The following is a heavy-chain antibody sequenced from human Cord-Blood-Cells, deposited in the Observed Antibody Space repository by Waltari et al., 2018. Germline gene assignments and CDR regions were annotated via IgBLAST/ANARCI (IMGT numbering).Heavy chain of an antibody. V-gene: IGHV1-8*03. Sequence: QVQLVQSGAEVKKPGASMKVSCKASGYTFTSYDINWVRQATGQGLEWMGWMNPNSGNTGYAQKFQGRVTITRNTSISTAYMELSSLRSEDTAVYYCARSYSSSSGNWFDPWGQGTLVTVSS. CDR1: GYTFTSYD. J-gene: IGHJ5*02. CDR2: MNPNSGNT. CDR3: ARSYSSSSGNWFDP. D-gene: IGHD6-6*01.